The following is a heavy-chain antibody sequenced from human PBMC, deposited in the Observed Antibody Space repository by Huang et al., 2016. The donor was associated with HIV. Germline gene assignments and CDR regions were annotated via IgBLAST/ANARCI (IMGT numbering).Heavy chain of an antibody. CDR2: IYYSGST. CDR1: GSSIRSDNYY. CDR3: ARLPGSITMIRGVITDPY. Sequence: QLQLQESGPGLVKPSETLSLTCTVSGSSIRSDNYYWGWIRQPPGKGLEWIGSIYYSGSTYYHPSLKRRVTITVDTSKNHFSLRMRSVTAADTAVYYCARLPGSITMIRGVITDPYWGQGTLVTVSS. D-gene: IGHD3-10*01. V-gene: IGHV4-39*02. J-gene: IGHJ4*02.